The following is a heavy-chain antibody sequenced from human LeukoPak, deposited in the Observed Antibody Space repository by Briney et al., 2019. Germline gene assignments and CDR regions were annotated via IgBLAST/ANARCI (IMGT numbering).Heavy chain of an antibody. J-gene: IGHJ3*02. CDR3: ARSKAWELPNAFDI. CDR2: INPNSGGT. V-gene: IGHV1-2*02. CDR1: GYTFIGYY. Sequence: ASVKVSCKTSGYTFIGYYMHWVRQAPGQGLEWMGWINPNSGGTHYAQKFQGRVTMTRDTSISTGYMELSRLRSDDTAVYYCARSKAWELPNAFDIWGQGTMVTVSS. D-gene: IGHD1-26*01.